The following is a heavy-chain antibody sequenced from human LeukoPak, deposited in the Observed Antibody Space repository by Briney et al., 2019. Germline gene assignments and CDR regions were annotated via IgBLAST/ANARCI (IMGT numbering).Heavy chain of an antibody. CDR2: IYHSGST. V-gene: IGHV4-30-2*01. J-gene: IGHJ4*02. Sequence: SETLSLTCAVSGGSISSGGYSWSWIRQPPGKGLEWIGYIYHSGSTYYNPSLKSRVTISVDRSKNQFSLKLSSVTAADTAVYYCARNLPFGESIFDYWGQGTLVPVSS. D-gene: IGHD3-10*01. CDR3: ARNLPFGESIFDY. CDR1: GGSISSGGYS.